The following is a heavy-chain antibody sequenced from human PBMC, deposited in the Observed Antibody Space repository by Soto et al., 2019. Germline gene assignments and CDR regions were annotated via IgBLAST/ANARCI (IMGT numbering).Heavy chain of an antibody. V-gene: IGHV1-69*02. D-gene: IGHD4-17*01. J-gene: IGHJ4*02. Sequence: QVQLVQSGAEVKKPGSSVKVSCKASGGTFSSYTISWVRQAPGQGLEWMGRIIPILGIANYAQKFQGRVTITAEKSTSPAYMELSSLRSEDTAVYSGARVNYGDYSVDYWGQGTLVTVSS. CDR2: IIPILGIA. CDR1: GGTFSSYT. CDR3: ARVNYGDYSVDY.